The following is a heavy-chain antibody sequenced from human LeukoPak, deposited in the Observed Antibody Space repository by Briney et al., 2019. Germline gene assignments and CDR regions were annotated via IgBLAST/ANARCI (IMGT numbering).Heavy chain of an antibody. CDR1: GFTVSSYS. V-gene: IGHV3-48*01. CDR2: ISSSSSTI. D-gene: IGHD6-13*01. J-gene: IGHJ4*02. CDR3: AKDRAQQLVLDF. Sequence: GGSLRLSCAASGFTVSSYSMNWVRQAPGKGLEWVSYISSSSSTIYYADSVKGRFTISRDNSKNTLFLQMNSLRAEDTAVYYCAKDRAQQLVLDFWGQGTLVTVSS.